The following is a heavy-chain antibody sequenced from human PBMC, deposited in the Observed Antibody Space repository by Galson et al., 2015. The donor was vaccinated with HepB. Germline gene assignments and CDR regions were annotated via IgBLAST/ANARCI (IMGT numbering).Heavy chain of an antibody. CDR1: GFNVSSYW. J-gene: IGHJ6*03. V-gene: IGHV3-7*03. D-gene: IGHD2-2*01. CDR2: IKQDGSEK. CDR3: ARYRRYCSSTSCSDYYYYYMDV. Sequence: SLRLSCAASGFNVSSYWRSGVRQAPGKGLEGVANIKQDGSEKYYVDSVKGRFTIYRDNAKNSLYLQMNSLRAEDTAVYYCARYRRYCSSTSCSDYYYYYMDVWVKGTTVTVSS.